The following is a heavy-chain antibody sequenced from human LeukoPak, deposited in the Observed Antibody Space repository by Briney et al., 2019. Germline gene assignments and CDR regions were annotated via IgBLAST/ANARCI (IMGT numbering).Heavy chain of an antibody. J-gene: IGHJ6*03. CDR3: ARSDSDTLYYYYMDV. D-gene: IGHD3-9*01. CDR1: GGTFSSYA. V-gene: IGHV1-69*06. Sequence: EASVKVSCKASGGTFSSYAISWVRQAPGQGLEWMGGIIPIFGTANYAQKFQGRVTITADKSTSTAYMELSSLRSDDTAVYYCARSDSDTLYYYYMDVWGKGTTVTVSS. CDR2: IIPIFGTA.